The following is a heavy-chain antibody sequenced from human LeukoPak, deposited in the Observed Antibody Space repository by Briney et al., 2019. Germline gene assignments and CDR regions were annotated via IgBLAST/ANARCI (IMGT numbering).Heavy chain of an antibody. CDR2: ISYSGST. D-gene: IGHD5-18*01. V-gene: IGHV4-39*07. CDR3: ARGKAMDPYYYYGMDV. CDR1: GGSISSNNYY. J-gene: IGHJ6*02. Sequence: SETLSLTCTVSGGSISSNNYYWGWIRQPPGKGLEWIGSISYSGSTYYNPSLKSRVTISVDTSKNQFSLKLSSVTAADTAVYYCARGKAMDPYYYYGMDVWGQGTTVTVSS.